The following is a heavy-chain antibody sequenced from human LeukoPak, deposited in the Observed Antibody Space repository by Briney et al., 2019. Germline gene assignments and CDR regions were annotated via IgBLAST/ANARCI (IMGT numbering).Heavy chain of an antibody. V-gene: IGHV3-7*03. Sequence: GGSLRLSCAASGFTFSSSWLSWVRKAPGKGLEWVANIKQDGSEEYYVDSVKGRFTISRDNAQNSLYLQMNSLRAEDTAVYYCAKGGWTMGYWGQGTLVTVSS. CDR1: GFTFSSSW. CDR3: AKGGWTMGY. CDR2: IKQDGSEE. J-gene: IGHJ4*02. D-gene: IGHD1-26*01.